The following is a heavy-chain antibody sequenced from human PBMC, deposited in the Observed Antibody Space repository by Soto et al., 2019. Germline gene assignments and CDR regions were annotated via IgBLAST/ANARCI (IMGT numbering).Heavy chain of an antibody. CDR2: IYYSGST. CDR3: ARDLYQGLSWFDP. D-gene: IGHD3-16*02. Sequence: SETLSLTCTVSGGSISSYYWSWIRQPPGKGLEWIGYIYYSGSTNYNPSLKSRVTMSIDTSKSQVSLKLSSVTAADTAIYYCARDLYQGLSWFDPWGQGTLVTV. V-gene: IGHV4-59*01. J-gene: IGHJ5*02. CDR1: GGSISSYY.